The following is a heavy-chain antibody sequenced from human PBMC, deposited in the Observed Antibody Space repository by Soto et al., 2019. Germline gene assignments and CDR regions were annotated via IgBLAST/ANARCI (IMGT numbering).Heavy chain of an antibody. Sequence: SLRLSCAASGFTFSSYDMHWVRQATGKGLEWVSAIGTAGDTYYPGSVKGRFTISRDNAKNSLYLQMNSLRAEDTAVYYCTRDHGYGYGMDVRGQGTTVTVSS. D-gene: IGHD5-12*01. CDR1: GFTFSSYD. CDR2: IGTAGDT. CDR3: TRDHGYGYGMDV. J-gene: IGHJ6*02. V-gene: IGHV3-13*04.